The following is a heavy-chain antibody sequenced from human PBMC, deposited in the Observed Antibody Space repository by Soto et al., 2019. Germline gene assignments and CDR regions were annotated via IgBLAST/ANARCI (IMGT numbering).Heavy chain of an antibody. D-gene: IGHD2-21*02. V-gene: IGHV4-59*01. CDR2: MYNTGST. Sequence: SETLSLTCTVSGGSISGYYWSWIRQPPGKGLEWIGYMYNTGSTVYNPSFKSRVTISVDTSKNQFSLKLNSVTAADTAVYYCARDLWGYCGTDCYPLDVWGQGAQVT. CDR1: GGSISGYY. J-gene: IGHJ4*02. CDR3: ARDLWGYCGTDCYPLDV.